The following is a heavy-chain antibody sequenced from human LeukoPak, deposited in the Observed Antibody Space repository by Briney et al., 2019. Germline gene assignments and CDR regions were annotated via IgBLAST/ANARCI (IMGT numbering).Heavy chain of an antibody. D-gene: IGHD3-9*01. Sequence: ASVKVSCKTSGYTFTSYDFNWVRQATGQGLEWMGWMSPNSGNTGYAQKFQGRVTMTRNTSISTAYLEPSSLTSEDTAVYYCARGFSTGFFYYAMDVWGQGTTVTVSS. V-gene: IGHV1-8*01. CDR3: ARGFSTGFFYYAMDV. J-gene: IGHJ6*02. CDR2: MSPNSGNT. CDR1: GYTFTSYD.